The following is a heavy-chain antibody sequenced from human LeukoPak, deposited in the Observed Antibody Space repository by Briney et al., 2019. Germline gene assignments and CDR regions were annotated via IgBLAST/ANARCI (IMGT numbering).Heavy chain of an antibody. J-gene: IGHJ4*02. Sequence: GGSLGLSCAASGFTFSSYAMSWVRQAPGKGLEWVSAISGSGGSTFYADSVKGRFTISRVNSKNTLYLQMNSLRAEDTAVYYCATTPRTLNYYDSGGRDYWGQGTLVTVSS. CDR2: ISGSGGST. CDR1: GFTFSSYA. CDR3: ATTPRTLNYYDSGGRDY. D-gene: IGHD3-22*01. V-gene: IGHV3-23*01.